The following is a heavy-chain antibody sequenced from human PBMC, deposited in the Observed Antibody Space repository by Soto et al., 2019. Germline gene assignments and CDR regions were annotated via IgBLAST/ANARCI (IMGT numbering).Heavy chain of an antibody. D-gene: IGHD1-26*01. CDR1: GFTFSNYG. Sequence: XVSLRLSCAASGFTFSNYGMHWVRQAPGKGLEWVAIIWHDGNNKYYADSVWGRFIISRDNSKNRLYLQMNSLRAEDTAVYYCASDLVGASDSYGLDVWGQGTPVTVSS. J-gene: IGHJ6*02. CDR3: ASDLVGASDSYGLDV. CDR2: IWHDGNNK. V-gene: IGHV3-33*01.